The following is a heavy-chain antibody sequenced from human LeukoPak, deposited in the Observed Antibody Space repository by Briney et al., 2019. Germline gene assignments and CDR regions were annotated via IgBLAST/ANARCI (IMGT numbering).Heavy chain of an antibody. Sequence: GGSLRLSCAASGFTFSSYSMNWVRQAPGKGLEWVSSISSSSSYIYYADSVKGRFTISRDNAKNSLYLQMNSLRDEDTAVYYCARDNWGSGNWFDPWGQGTLVTVSS. J-gene: IGHJ5*02. D-gene: IGHD7-27*01. CDR3: ARDNWGSGNWFDP. CDR1: GFTFSSYS. CDR2: ISSSSSYI. V-gene: IGHV3-21*01.